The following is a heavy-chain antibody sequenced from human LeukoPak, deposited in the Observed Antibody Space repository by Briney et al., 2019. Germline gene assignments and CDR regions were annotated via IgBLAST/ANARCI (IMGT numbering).Heavy chain of an antibody. D-gene: IGHD3-9*01. V-gene: IGHV3-21*01. CDR1: GFTFSSYS. CDR2: ISSSSSYI. CDR3: ARGLLGVFLTGYSRV. J-gene: IGHJ6*04. Sequence: GGSLRLSCAASGFTFSSYSMNWVRQAPGKGLEWVSSISSSSSYIYYADSVKGRFTISRDNAKNSLYLQMNSLRAEDTAVYYCARGLLGVFLTGYSRVWGKGTTVTVSS.